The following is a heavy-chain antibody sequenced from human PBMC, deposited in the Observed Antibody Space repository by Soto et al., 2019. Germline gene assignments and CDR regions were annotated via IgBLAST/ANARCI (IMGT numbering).Heavy chain of an antibody. CDR3: AREGALKPFSS. Sequence: LRLSCAASGFTFSSYGMHWVRQAPGKGLEWVSHISGTSVYIHYADSVKGRFTISRDNAKNSVYLQMDSLRVEDTAVYYCAREGALKPFSSWGQGALVTVSS. V-gene: IGHV3-21*01. CDR2: ISGTSVYI. CDR1: GFTFSSYG. J-gene: IGHJ5*02.